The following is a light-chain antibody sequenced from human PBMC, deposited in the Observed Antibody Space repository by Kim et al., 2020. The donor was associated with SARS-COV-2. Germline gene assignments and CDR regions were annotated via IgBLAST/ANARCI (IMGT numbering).Light chain of an antibody. CDR3: QVWDSTSEHPWV. CDR2: NDR. CDR1: DIESQS. J-gene: IGLJ3*02. V-gene: IGLV3-21*04. Sequence: SYELTQPPSVSVAPGKTAIIPCEGEDIESQSVHWCQQKPGQAPVLVIQNDRDRPSGISERFSGSNSGNTATLAISRVEAGDEADYFCQVWDSTSEHPWVFGGGTQLTVL.